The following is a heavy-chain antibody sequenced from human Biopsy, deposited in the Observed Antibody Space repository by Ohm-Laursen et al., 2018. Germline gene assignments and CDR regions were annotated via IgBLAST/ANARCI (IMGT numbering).Heavy chain of an antibody. V-gene: IGHV4-59*01. CDR1: GGSISRDY. J-gene: IGHJ3*01. CDR3: AGLYLLDHYWNAYPPDAFDV. CDR2: ISNRGST. D-gene: IGHD3-3*02. Sequence: VTLSLTCTVSGGSISRDYWSWMRQPPGKGWEWIGYISNRGSTNYNPSLRGRVTISVDTSKKQCFLKLTSAIFADTTVFFCAGLYLLDHYWNAYPPDAFDVWGQGTMVTVSS.